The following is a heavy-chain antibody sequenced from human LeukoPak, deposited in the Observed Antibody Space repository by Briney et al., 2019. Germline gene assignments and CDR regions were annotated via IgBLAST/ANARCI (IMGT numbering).Heavy chain of an antibody. CDR1: GGSMSGSSDY. J-gene: IGHJ5*02. Sequence: SETLSLACSVSGGSMSGSSDYWAWIRQPPGKGLEWIGSIYYSGSTHYKPSLKSRVTMSVDTSQNQFSLKLTSVTAADTAVYYYARNASEVKYGDDGSGHYLQQRSNWFDPWGQGTLVTASS. V-gene: IGHV4-39*01. CDR2: IYYSGST. D-gene: IGHD3-22*01. CDR3: ARNASEVKYGDDGSGHYLQQRSNWFDP.